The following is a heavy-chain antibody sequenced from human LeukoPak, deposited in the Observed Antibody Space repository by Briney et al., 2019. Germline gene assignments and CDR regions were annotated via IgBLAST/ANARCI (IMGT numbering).Heavy chain of an antibody. CDR2: TSGSGGST. V-gene: IGHV3-23*01. CDR3: AKVLDYYYYGMDV. CDR1: GFTFSNYP. Sequence: GGSLRLSCAASGFTFSNYPMNWVRQAPGKGLEWVSATSGSGGSTYYADSVKGRFTISRDNSKNTVYLQMNSLRAEDTAVYYCAKVLDYYYYGMDVWGQGTTVTVSS. J-gene: IGHJ6*02.